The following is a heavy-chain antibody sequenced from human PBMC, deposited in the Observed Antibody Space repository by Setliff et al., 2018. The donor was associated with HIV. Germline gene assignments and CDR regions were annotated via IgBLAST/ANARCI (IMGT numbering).Heavy chain of an antibody. CDR3: ATCRHRPSNWFDP. CDR1: GGSINSGAYL. CDR2: IFRAGNA. V-gene: IGHV4-61*02. Sequence: SETLSLTCTVSGGSINSGAYLWAWIRQPAGKGLEWIGRIFRAGNATYNPSLKSRAILSVDTSQNQFSLQLKHVTAADTAIYYCATCRHRPSNWFDPWGQGTLVTVSS. J-gene: IGHJ5*02.